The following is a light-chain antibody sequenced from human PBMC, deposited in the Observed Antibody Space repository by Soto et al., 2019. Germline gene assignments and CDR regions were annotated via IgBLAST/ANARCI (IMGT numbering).Light chain of an antibody. CDR3: QQYNAWPLT. CDR1: QSLSNSY. Sequence: EVMMTQSPATLSVSTGERATLSCRASQSLSNSYLAWYQQKPGQPPRLLIYGASTRATGIPARFSGSGSGTEFTLTISSLQSEDFAVYYCQQYNAWPLTFGGGTKVEI. V-gene: IGKV3-15*01. J-gene: IGKJ4*01. CDR2: GAS.